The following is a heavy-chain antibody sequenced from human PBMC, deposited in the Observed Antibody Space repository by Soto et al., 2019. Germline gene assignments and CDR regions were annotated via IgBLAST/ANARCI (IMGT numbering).Heavy chain of an antibody. CDR3: ARANEYTSSSGMDV. D-gene: IGHD6-6*01. CDR1: GDSVSSYSAA. Sequence: QVQLQQSGPGLVKPSQTLSLTCAISGDSVSSYSAAWNWIRQSPSRGLEWLGRTYYRSKWHNNYAVSVKSRITINPDTSKTHFSLQLNSVTPEDTAVYYCARANEYTSSSGMDVWGQGTTVTVSS. V-gene: IGHV6-1*01. CDR2: TYYRSKWHN. J-gene: IGHJ6*02.